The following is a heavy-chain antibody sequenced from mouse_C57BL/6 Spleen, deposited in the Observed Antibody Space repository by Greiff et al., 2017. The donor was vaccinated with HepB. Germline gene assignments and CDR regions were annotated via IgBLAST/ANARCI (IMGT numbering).Heavy chain of an antibody. CDR1: GYAFTNYL. CDR2: INPGSGGT. CDR3: ARSVHYYGSSPSV. Sequence: QVQLKESGAELVRPGTSVKVSCKASGYAFTNYLIEWVKQRPGQGLEWIGVINPGSGGTNYNEKFKGKATLTADKSSSTAYMQLSSLTSEDSAVYFCARSVHYYGSSPSVWGTGTTVTVSS. V-gene: IGHV1-54*01. J-gene: IGHJ1*03. D-gene: IGHD1-1*01.